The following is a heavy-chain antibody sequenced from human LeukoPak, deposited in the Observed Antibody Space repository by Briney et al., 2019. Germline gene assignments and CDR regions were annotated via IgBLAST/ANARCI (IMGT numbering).Heavy chain of an antibody. CDR3: AREEVVVTATLDY. CDR1: GFTFSSYE. Sequence: GGSLRLSCAASGFTFSSYEMNWVRQAPGKGLEWVSYISSSGTTINYSDSVKGRFTISRDNSKNTLYLQMNSLRAEDTAVYYCAREEVVVTATLDYWGQGTLVTVSS. D-gene: IGHD2-21*02. V-gene: IGHV3-48*03. J-gene: IGHJ4*02. CDR2: ISSSGTTI.